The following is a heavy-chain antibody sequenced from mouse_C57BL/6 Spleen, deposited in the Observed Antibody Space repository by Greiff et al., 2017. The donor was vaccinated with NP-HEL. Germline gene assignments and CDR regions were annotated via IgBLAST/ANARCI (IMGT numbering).Heavy chain of an antibody. CDR2: LWGDGGP. CDR3: AKPGGYYEGKNAMDY. J-gene: IGHJ4*01. CDR1: GFSLTSYG. D-gene: IGHD2-3*01. V-gene: IGHV2-3*01. Sequence: VQLQESGPGLVAPSQSLSIPCPVSGFSLTSYGVSWFRQPPGKGLEWLGVLWGDGGPTSPSALISRLSISKDNSKSQVFLKLNRLQTDDTATYYCAKPGGYYEGKNAMDYWGQGTSVTVSS.